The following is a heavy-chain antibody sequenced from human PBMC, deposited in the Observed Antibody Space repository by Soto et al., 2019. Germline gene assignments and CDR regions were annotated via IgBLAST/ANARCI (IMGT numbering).Heavy chain of an antibody. D-gene: IGHD6-25*01. CDR1: GFTFSAHG. CDR2: IWYDGGTK. V-gene: IGHV3-33*01. Sequence: GGSLRLSCAVSGFTFSAHGMHWVRQAPGKGLEWVAVIWYDGGTKYHADSVKGRFTISRDNSKNILYLQMNDVGGEDWVVYYCAREGGGGSARYFDYWGQGTPVTVSS. CDR3: AREGGGGSARYFDY. J-gene: IGHJ4*02.